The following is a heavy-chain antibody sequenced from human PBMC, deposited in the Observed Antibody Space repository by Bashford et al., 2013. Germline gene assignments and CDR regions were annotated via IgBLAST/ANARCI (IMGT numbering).Heavy chain of an antibody. Sequence: GGSLRLSCATSGFTFSSYAMHVGPSSSGEGSGMDFSYSWDSDSIYYADSVKGRFTVSRDNDKNSLFLQMNSLRDEDTAVYYCARDRKYMWNDAFDYWGQGTPVTVSS. CDR3: ARDRKYMWNDAFDY. D-gene: IGHD1-20*01. CDR1: GFTFSSYA. J-gene: IGHJ4*02. CDR2: YSWDSDSI. V-gene: IGHV3-48*02.